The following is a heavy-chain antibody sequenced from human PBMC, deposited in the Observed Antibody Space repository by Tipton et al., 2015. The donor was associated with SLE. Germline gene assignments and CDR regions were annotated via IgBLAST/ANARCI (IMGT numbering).Heavy chain of an antibody. CDR3: ARVVSYISGWYYFDY. D-gene: IGHD6-19*01. J-gene: IGHJ4*02. CDR1: GYSISSGYY. CDR2: INHSGST. Sequence: TLSLTCAVSGYSISSGYYWSWIRQPPGKGLEWIGEINHSGSTNYNPSLKSRLTMSVDTSKNQFSLNLSSVTAADTAVYYCARVVSYISGWYYFDYWGQGTLVTVSS. V-gene: IGHV4-38-2*01.